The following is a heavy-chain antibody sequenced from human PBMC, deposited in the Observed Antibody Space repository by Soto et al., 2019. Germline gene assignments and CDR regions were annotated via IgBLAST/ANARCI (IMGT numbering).Heavy chain of an antibody. Sequence: QVQLEQSAPEVKKPGASVKVSCKASGYTFTTYGISWVRQAPGQGLEWLGWINTHNGNTNYAQNLQGRVIMTADTSTSTASMELRSLTSDETPIYYSTREGSAPYYYYGMAAWGQGTTVTVSS. D-gene: IGHD3-10*01. J-gene: IGHJ6*02. V-gene: IGHV1-18*01. CDR1: GYTFTTYG. CDR3: TREGSAPYYYYGMAA. CDR2: INTHNGNT.